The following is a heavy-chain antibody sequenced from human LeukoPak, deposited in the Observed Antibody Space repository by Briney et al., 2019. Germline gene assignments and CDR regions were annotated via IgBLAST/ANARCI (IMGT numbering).Heavy chain of an antibody. J-gene: IGHJ4*02. D-gene: IGHD2-2*01. V-gene: IGHV3-21*04. CDR3: ARNKVGADY. Sequence: PVQPLDSPSVTSSTGTYINYADSLKGRFTISRDNAKTSPYLHMNSLRADDTAMYYCARNKVGADYWGQGTLVTVSS. CDR2: TSSTGTYI.